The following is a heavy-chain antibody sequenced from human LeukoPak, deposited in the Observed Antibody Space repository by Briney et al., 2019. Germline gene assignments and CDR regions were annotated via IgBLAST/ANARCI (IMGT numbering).Heavy chain of an antibody. V-gene: IGHV4-61*02. CDR3: ARTSYDILTGPNWFDP. Sequence: SETLSLTCTVSGDSFSNPGYYWSWVWQPAGKGLEWIGRIHLRGSTHYNPSLKSRVTMSVDTSKNQFSLNLSSVTAADTAVYYCARTSYDILTGPNWFDPWGQGTLVTVSS. CDR1: GDSFSNPGYY. CDR2: IHLRGST. J-gene: IGHJ5*02. D-gene: IGHD3-9*01.